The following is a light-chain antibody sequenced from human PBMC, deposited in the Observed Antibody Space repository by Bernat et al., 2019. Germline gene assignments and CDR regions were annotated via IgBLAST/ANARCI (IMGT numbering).Light chain of an antibody. CDR1: QSISGY. CDR3: QQSYSTPIT. J-gene: IGKJ5*01. Sequence: DIQMTQSPSSLSASVGDRVTITCRASQSISGYLNWYQQKPGKAPKLLIYAASSLQSGAPSRFSGSGSGTDFTLTISSLQPEDFATYYCQQSYSTPITFGQGTRLEIK. V-gene: IGKV1-39*01. CDR2: AAS.